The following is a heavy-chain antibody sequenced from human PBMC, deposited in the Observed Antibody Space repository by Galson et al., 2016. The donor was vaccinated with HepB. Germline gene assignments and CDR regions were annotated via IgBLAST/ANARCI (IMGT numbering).Heavy chain of an antibody. CDR2: IIPIFRTA. D-gene: IGHD6-13*01. Sequence: SVKVSCKASGATFSSYAFSWVRQAPGQGLEWMGGIIPIFRTANYAQKFQDRVAITADESTSTTYMELRSLRSEDTACYYCARLLSSFYGAHFAYWGQGTLVPVSS. CDR3: ARLLSSFYGAHFAY. CDR1: GATFSSYA. J-gene: IGHJ4*02. V-gene: IGHV1-69*13.